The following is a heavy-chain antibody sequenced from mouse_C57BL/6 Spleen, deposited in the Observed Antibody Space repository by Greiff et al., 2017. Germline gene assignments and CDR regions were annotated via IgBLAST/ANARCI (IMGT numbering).Heavy chain of an antibody. J-gene: IGHJ1*03. CDR2: IDPSDSET. CDR1: GYTFTSYW. CDR3: ARDYYGSSHYWYFDV. D-gene: IGHD1-1*01. V-gene: IGHV1-52*01. Sequence: VQLQQPGAELVRPGSSVKLSCKASGYTFTSYWMNWVKQRPIQGLEWIGNIDPSDSETHYNQKFKDKATLTVDKSSSTAYMQLSSLTSEDSAVYYCARDYYGSSHYWYFDVWGTGTTVTVSS.